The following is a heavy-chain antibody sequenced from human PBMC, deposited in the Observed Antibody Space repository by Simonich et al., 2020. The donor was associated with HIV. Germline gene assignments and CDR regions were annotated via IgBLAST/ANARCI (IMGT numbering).Heavy chain of an antibody. V-gene: IGHV3-48*03. D-gene: IGHD3-16*01. CDR2: MSSSDSTI. CDR3: ARVWGGDYSALQY. Sequence: EVQLVESGGGLVQPGGSLRLSCAASGFTFSSYEMNWVRQAPGKGLEWVSYMSSSDSTIYYADSVKGRFTNSIDNAKNSLYLQMNSLRAEDTAVYYCARVWGGDYSALQYWGQGTLVTVSS. CDR1: GFTFSSYE. J-gene: IGHJ1*01.